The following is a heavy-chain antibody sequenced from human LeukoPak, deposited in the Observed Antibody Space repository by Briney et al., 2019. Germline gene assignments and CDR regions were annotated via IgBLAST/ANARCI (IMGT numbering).Heavy chain of an antibody. J-gene: IGHJ4*02. V-gene: IGHV3-53*01. D-gene: IGHD6-19*01. Sequence: GGSLRLSCVLSGFTVSSTYISWFRQTPGKGLEWVSVIFTTGTTYYADSVKGRFTLSRDNFENTVHLQMSSLTAEDTAVYYCAKDRDIAVAGLFDYWGQGTLVTVSS. CDR2: IFTTGTT. CDR1: GFTVSSTY. CDR3: AKDRDIAVAGLFDY.